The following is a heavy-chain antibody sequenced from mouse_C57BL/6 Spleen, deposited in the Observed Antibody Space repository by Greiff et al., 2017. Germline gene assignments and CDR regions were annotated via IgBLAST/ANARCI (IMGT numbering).Heavy chain of an antibody. V-gene: IGHV5-16*01. Sequence: DVKLVESEGGLVQPGSSMKLSCTASGFTFSDYYMAWVRQVPEKGLEWVANINYDGSSTYYLDSLKSRFIISRDNAKNILYLQMSSLKSEDTATYYCAREDDYDYYFDYWGQGTTLTVSS. CDR3: AREDDYDYYFDY. CDR2: INYDGSST. J-gene: IGHJ2*01. D-gene: IGHD2-4*01. CDR1: GFTFSDYY.